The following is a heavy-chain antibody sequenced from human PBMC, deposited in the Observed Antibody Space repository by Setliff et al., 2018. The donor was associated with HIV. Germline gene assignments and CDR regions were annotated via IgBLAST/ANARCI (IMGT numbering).Heavy chain of an antibody. Sequence: NPSETLSLTCTFSGGSISSGAYYWGWIRQPPGKGLEWIGSIYYSGRTYYNPSLKSRLTISVDTSKNHFSLTLNSVTAADTAVYYCARHPSYSSDHPPLYFDHWGQGTLVTVSS. V-gene: IGHV4-39*01. CDR2: IYYSGRT. D-gene: IGHD6-19*01. CDR1: GGSISSGAYY. J-gene: IGHJ4*02. CDR3: ARHPSYSSDHPPLYFDH.